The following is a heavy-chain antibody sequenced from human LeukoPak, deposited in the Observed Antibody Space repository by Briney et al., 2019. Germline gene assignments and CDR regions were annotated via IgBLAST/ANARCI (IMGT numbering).Heavy chain of an antibody. CDR2: IHYSGRS. V-gene: IGHV4-59*01. Sequence: PSETLSLTCNVSGGSFSRYFWSWIRQPPGKGLEWIGYIHYSGRSLYNPSVKSRVTMSLDTSKSQFSLKLSHVTAADTAVDYCAGGGVIGYDDDGGANWFDPWGQGTLVIVSS. D-gene: IGHD2-21*01. CDR1: GGSFSRYF. J-gene: IGHJ5*02. CDR3: AGGGVIGYDDDGGANWFDP.